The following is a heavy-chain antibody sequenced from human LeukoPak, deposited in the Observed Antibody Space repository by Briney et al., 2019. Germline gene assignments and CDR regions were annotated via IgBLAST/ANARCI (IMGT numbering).Heavy chain of an antibody. CDR2: IYNSGST. CDR3: GAESERWLVRS. J-gene: IGHJ4*02. Sequence: SETLSLTCTVSGGSISGYYWSWIQQPPGEGLEWIGYIYNSGSTNYNPSLKSRVTISIDTSKNQFSLKLSSVTAADTAVYYCGAESERWLVRSWGQGTLVTVSS. V-gene: IGHV4-59*01. D-gene: IGHD6-19*01. CDR1: GGSISGYY.